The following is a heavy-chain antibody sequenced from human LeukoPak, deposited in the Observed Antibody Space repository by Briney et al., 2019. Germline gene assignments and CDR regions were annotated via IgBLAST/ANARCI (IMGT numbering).Heavy chain of an antibody. V-gene: IGHV4-34*01. CDR2: IYYSGST. D-gene: IGHD6-13*01. Sequence: KSSETLSLTCAVYGGSFSGYYWSWIRQPPGKGLEWIGSIYYSGSTYYNPSLKSRVTISVDTSKNQFSLKLSSVTAADTAVYYCARTADSSSWYEPHYYYYYYMDVWGKGTTVTVSS. CDR1: GGSFSGYY. J-gene: IGHJ6*03. CDR3: ARTADSSSWYEPHYYYYYYMDV.